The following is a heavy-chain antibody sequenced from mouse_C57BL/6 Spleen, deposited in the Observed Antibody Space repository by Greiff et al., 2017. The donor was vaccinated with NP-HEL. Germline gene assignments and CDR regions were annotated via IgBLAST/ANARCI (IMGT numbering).Heavy chain of an antibody. D-gene: IGHD1-1*01. CDR1: GYTFTDYN. V-gene: IGHV1-22*01. J-gene: IGHJ2*01. CDR2: INPNNGGT. CDR3: ASDEYYGSSPDY. Sequence: EVQLQQSGPELVKPGASVKMSCKASGYTFTDYNMHWVKQSHGKSLEWIGYINPNNGGTSYNQKFKGKATLTVNKSSSTAYMELRSLTSEDSAVYDCASDEYYGSSPDYWGQGTTLTVSS.